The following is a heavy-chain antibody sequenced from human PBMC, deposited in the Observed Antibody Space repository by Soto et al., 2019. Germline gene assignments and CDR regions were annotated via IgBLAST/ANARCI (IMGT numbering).Heavy chain of an antibody. V-gene: IGHV3-23*01. Sequence: EVQLLESGGALVQPGESLRPSCAASEFTFSSYAMSWSRQAPGKGLEWVSVISGSDDSTYYADSGKGRFTISRDNSKNTLYLQMNSLRAEYTAVYYCAKRSSSSTFDYWGQGTLVTVSS. D-gene: IGHD6-6*01. CDR2: ISGSDDST. J-gene: IGHJ4*02. CDR1: EFTFSSYA. CDR3: AKRSSSSTFDY.